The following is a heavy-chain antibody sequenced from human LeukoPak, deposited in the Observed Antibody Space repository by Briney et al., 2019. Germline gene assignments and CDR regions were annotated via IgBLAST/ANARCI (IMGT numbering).Heavy chain of an antibody. CDR2: IYHSGST. J-gene: IGHJ4*02. D-gene: IGHD3-10*01. V-gene: IGHV4-4*02. CDR1: GGPISSNNW. CDR3: ARHYASGRPYFDY. Sequence: SGTLSLTCAVSGGPISSNNWWSWVRQPPGKGLEWIGDIYHSGSTKYNPSLKSRVTISVDKSKNQFSLKLSSVTAADTAGYFCARHYASGRPYFDYWGQGTLVTVSS.